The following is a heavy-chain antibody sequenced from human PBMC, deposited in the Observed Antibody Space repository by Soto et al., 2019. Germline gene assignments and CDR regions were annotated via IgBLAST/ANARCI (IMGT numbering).Heavy chain of an antibody. CDR1: GFIFSNCW. J-gene: IGHJ6*02. CDR2: INSDGSST. CDR3: VRAIGHYGMDV. V-gene: IGHV3-74*01. D-gene: IGHD3-22*01. Sequence: PGGSLRLSCVASGFIFSNCWMHWVRQAPGMGLVWVSHINSDGSSTTYADSVKGRFTISRDNAKNTLYLQMNSLRVEDMAVYYCVRAIGHYGMDVWGRGTTVTVSS.